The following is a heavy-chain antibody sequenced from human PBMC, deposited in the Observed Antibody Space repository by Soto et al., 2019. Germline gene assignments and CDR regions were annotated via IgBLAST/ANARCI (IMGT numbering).Heavy chain of an antibody. Sequence: QEQLQQSGPGLVKPSQTLSLTCAISGDSVSSNSAAWNWIRQSPSRGLEWLGRTYYRSKWYNDYVVSVQSRNTINPDTSNNQFSLTLNSVTPQDTAVYYCARAEIYYDMLTGYPHLMWFDRWGQGTLVTVSS. CDR2: TYYRSKWYN. CDR3: ARAEIYYDMLTGYPHLMWFDR. J-gene: IGHJ5*02. V-gene: IGHV6-1*01. CDR1: GDSVSSNSAA. D-gene: IGHD3-9*01.